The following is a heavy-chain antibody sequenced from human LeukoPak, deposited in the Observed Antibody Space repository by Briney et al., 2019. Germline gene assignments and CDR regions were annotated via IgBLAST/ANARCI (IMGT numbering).Heavy chain of an antibody. Sequence: SETLSLTCAVYGGSSSGYYWSWIRQPPGKGLEWIGEINHSGSTNYNPSLKSRVTISVDTSKNQFSLKLSSVSAADTAVYYCARGESSGYSFDYWGQGTLVTVSS. CDR3: ARGESSGYSFDY. CDR1: GGSSSGYY. V-gene: IGHV4-34*01. CDR2: INHSGST. D-gene: IGHD3-22*01. J-gene: IGHJ4*02.